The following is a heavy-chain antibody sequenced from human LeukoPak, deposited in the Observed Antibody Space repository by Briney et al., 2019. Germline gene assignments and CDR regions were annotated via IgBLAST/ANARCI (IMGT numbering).Heavy chain of an antibody. V-gene: IGHV1-8*01. CDR2: MNPNSGNT. Sequence: ASVKVSCKASGYTFTSYDINWVRQATGQGLEWMGWMNPNSGNTGYAQKLQGRVTMTTDTSTSTAYMELRSLRSDDTAVYYCARVNELDYWGQGTLVTVSS. D-gene: IGHD1-1*01. J-gene: IGHJ4*02. CDR1: GYTFTSYD. CDR3: ARVNELDY.